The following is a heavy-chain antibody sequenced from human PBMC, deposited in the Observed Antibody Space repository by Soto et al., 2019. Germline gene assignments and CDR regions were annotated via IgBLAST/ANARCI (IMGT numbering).Heavy chain of an antibody. D-gene: IGHD2-2*01. V-gene: IGHV3-23*01. J-gene: IGHJ4*02. CDR1: GFTFSSSC. CDR3: AKARCSTANCYVPEY. Sequence: PGGALRLSCSASGFTFSSSCNHWGRPAPGKGLDWVSVISGSGGSSCPSYADSVQGRFSISRNNTRNTLYLQMNRLRGEDTAMYYCAKARCSTANCYVPEYWGQGTRVTVSS. CDR2: ISGSGGSSCP.